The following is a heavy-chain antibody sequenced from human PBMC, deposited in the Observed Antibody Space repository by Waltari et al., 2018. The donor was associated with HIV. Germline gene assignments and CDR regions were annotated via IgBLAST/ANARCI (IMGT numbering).Heavy chain of an antibody. V-gene: IGHV3-66*02. J-gene: IGHJ4*02. CDR3: ARGSGYPRVYFDY. Sequence: EVQLVESGGGLVQPGGSLRLSCAASGFTFISNYMSWVRQAPGKGLEWVSVIYSGGSTYYADSVKGRFTISRDNSKNTLYLQMNSLRAEDTAVYYCARGSGYPRVYFDYWGQGTLVTVSS. CDR2: IYSGGST. D-gene: IGHD5-12*01. CDR1: GFTFISNY.